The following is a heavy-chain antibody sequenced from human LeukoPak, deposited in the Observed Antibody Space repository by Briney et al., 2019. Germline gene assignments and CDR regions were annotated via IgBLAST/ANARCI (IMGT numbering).Heavy chain of an antibody. D-gene: IGHD6-13*01. CDR2: INHSGST. J-gene: IGHJ3*02. CDR1: GGFFLGYY. V-gene: IGHV4-34*01. Sequence: PSGTLSLTCAFNGGFFLGYYWSWIRQPPGKGLDWIGEINHSGSTNYNPSLKSRVTISVDTSKNQFSLKLSSVTAADTAVYYCASFSWYHGAFDIWGQGTMVTVSS. CDR3: ASFSWYHGAFDI.